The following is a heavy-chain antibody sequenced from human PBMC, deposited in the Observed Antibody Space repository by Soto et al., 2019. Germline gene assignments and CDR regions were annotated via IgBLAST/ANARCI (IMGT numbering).Heavy chain of an antibody. CDR3: ARAAYGDLLYYYYYMDV. CDR2: IYHSGST. CDR1: SGSISSSNW. D-gene: IGHD4-17*01. Sequence: SETLSLTCAVSSGSISSSNWWSWVRQPPGKGLEWIGEIYHSGSTNYNPSLKSRVTISVDKSKNQFSLKLSSVTAADTAVYYCARAAYGDLLYYYYYMDVWGKGTTVTVSS. J-gene: IGHJ6*03. V-gene: IGHV4-4*02.